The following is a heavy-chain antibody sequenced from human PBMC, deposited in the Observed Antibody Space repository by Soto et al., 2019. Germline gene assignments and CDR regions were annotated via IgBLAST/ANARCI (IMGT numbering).Heavy chain of an antibody. CDR1: GFTLSDHY. J-gene: IGHJ4*02. CDR3: VRGHWYFDY. D-gene: IGHD1-1*01. V-gene: IGHV3-72*01. Sequence: EVQLVESGGGLVQPGGSLRLSCAASGFTLSDHYMDWVRQAPGKGLEWVARSRNKDHSYSTEYAASVKGRFTISRDDSQNSLYLLINSLKAEDTAVYYCVRGHWYFDYWGKGTVVTVSS. CDR2: SRNKDHSYST.